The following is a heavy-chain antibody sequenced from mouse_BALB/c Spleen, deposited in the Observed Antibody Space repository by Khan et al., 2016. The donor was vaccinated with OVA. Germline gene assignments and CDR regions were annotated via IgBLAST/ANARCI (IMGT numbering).Heavy chain of an antibody. CDR3: ATYGWWY. J-gene: IGHJ1*01. CDR1: GFTFSSFG. CDR2: ISSGSSPI. D-gene: IGHD1-1*02. V-gene: IGHV5-17*02. Sequence: EVELVESGGGLVQPGGSRKLSCAAIGFTFSSFGMHWVRQAPEKGLEWVAYISSGSSPIHYADTEKGRFTISRDNPKNTLFLQMTSLRPEHTAMSNCATYGWWYRGAGTTITVTA.